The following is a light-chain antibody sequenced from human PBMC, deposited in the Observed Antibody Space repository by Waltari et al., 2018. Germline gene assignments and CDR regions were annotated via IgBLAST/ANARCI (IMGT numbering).Light chain of an antibody. CDR3: QTGGHGTWV. CDR2: VKGDDSH. V-gene: IGLV4-69*01. Sequence: QEKGARCLMKVKGDDSHSRGDEIPDRFSGSSSGAERYLTISSLQAEDEADYYCQTGGHGTWVFGGGTKLTVL. J-gene: IGLJ3*02.